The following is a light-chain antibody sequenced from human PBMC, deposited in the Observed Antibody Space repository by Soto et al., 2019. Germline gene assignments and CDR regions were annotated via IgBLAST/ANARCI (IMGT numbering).Light chain of an antibody. V-gene: IGKV3-15*01. J-gene: IGKJ1*01. Sequence: EIVMTQSPATLSVSTGGRATLSCRSSQSISDTLAWYQQKPGQAPRLPIYGASKRATGFPARFSGSGSGTDFTLTISSLQSEDLAVYYCQQHSHWPPWTFGQGTKVDIK. CDR1: QSISDT. CDR3: QQHSHWPPWT. CDR2: GAS.